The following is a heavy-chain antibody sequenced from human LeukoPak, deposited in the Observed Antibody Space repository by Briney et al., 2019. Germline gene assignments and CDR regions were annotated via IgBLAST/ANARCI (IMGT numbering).Heavy chain of an antibody. CDR2: ISYDGSNK. V-gene: IGHV3-30-3*01. CDR1: GFTFSSYA. J-gene: IGHJ4*02. D-gene: IGHD6-13*01. Sequence: GGSLRLSCAASGFTFSSYAMHWVRQAPGKGLEWVAVISYDGSNKYYADSVKGRFTISRDNSKNTLYLQMNSLRAEDMAVYYCAREKVYSSSWYISYFDYWGQGTLVTVSS. CDR3: AREKVYSSSWYISYFDY.